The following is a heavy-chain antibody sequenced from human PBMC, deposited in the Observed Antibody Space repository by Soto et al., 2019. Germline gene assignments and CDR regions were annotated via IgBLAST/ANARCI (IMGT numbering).Heavy chain of an antibody. CDR3: AREERKGILSCFDP. CDR1: GGSVSGVDYF. Sequence: PSETLSLTCTVSGGSVSGVDYFWGWIRQSPGKGLEWIGYIYYTGITHLNPSLKSRLTLAVDTSKNEFSLKLTSVSAADTAVYFCAREERKGILSCFDPWGQGTPVTVSS. D-gene: IGHD2-15*01. J-gene: IGHJ5*02. CDR2: IYYTGIT. V-gene: IGHV4-30-4*01.